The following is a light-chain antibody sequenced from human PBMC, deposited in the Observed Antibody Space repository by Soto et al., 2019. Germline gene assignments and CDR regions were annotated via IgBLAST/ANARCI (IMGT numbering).Light chain of an antibody. CDR2: ATS. J-gene: IGKJ1*01. CDR1: QRVISDY. CDR3: QQYEASPWT. Sequence: ENVLTQSPGTLSLSPGEGASLSCRASQRVISDYFGWYQQKEGQAPRLIMYATSRRATGIPDRFSGSGSETDFTLTISRVEPEDSAIYYCQQYEASPWTFRKGTHLEIK. V-gene: IGKV3-20*01.